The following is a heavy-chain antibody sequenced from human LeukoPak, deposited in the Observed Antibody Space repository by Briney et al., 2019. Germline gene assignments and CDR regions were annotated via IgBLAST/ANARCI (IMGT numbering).Heavy chain of an antibody. V-gene: IGHV4-31*03. CDR2: VYYSGST. CDR3: ARAGGFFSPFGY. D-gene: IGHD3-3*01. Sequence: SQTLSLTCTVSGGSISSGGYYWSWIRQHPGKGLEWIGYVYYSGSTYYNPSLKSRVTISVDTSKNQFSLKLSSVTAADTAVYYCARAGGFFSPFGYWGQGTLVTVSS. J-gene: IGHJ4*02. CDR1: GGSISSGGYY.